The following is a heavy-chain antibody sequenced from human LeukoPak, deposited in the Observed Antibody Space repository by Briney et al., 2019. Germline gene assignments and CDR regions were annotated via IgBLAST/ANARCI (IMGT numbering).Heavy chain of an antibody. J-gene: IGHJ6*03. V-gene: IGHV3-9*01. Sequence: HPGGSLRLSCAASGLTFDDYAMHWVRQAPGKGLEWVSGISWNSGSIGYADSVKGRFTISRDNAKNSLYLQMNSLRAEDTALYYCAKDMCMGRMDVWGKGTTVTVSS. D-gene: IGHD2-8*01. CDR3: AKDMCMGRMDV. CDR1: GLTFDDYA. CDR2: ISWNSGSI.